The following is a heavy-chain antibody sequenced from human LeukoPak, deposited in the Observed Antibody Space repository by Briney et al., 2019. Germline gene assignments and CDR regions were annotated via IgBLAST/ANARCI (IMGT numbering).Heavy chain of an antibody. CDR2: INHSGST. CDR3: ARGPYVGFDY. Sequence: PSETLSLTCAVYGGSFSGYYWSWIRQPPGKGLEWIGEINHSGSTNYNPSLKSRVTISVDTSKNQFSLKLSSVTAADTAVYYCARGPYVGFDYWGQGTLVTVSS. V-gene: IGHV4-34*01. D-gene: IGHD1-26*01. J-gene: IGHJ4*02. CDR1: GGSFSGYY.